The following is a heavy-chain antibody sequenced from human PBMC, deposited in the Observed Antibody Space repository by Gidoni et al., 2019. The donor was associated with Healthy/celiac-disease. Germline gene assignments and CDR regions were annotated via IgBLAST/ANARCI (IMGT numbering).Heavy chain of an antibody. CDR1: DGSFSGYS. CDR2: INHSGST. CDR3: ARGSRCSSTSCYSYYYYYYMDV. J-gene: IGHJ6*03. V-gene: IGHV4-34*01. D-gene: IGHD2-2*01. Sequence: QVQLQQWGAGLLKPSETLSLTCAVYDGSFSGYSWSWIRQHPGNGLEWIGEINHSGSTNYNPSLNSRVTISVDTSKNQFSLKLSSVTAADTAVYYCARGSRCSSTSCYSYYYYYYMDVWGKGTTVTVSS.